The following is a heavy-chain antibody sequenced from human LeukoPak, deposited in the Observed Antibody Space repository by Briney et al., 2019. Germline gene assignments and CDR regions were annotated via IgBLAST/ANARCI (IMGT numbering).Heavy chain of an antibody. CDR2: MNPNSGNT. Sequence: ASVKVSCKASGYTFTSYDINWVRQATGQGLEWMGWMNPNSGNTGYAQKFQGRVTITRNTSISTAYMELSSLRSEDTAVYYCARGGPSNIVVVPAAQPFDPWGQGTLVTVSS. D-gene: IGHD2-2*01. J-gene: IGHJ5*02. CDR1: GYTFTSYD. V-gene: IGHV1-8*03. CDR3: ARGGPSNIVVVPAAQPFDP.